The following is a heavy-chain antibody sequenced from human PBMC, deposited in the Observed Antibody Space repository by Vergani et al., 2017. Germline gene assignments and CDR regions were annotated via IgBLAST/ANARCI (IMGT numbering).Heavy chain of an antibody. Sequence: EVQLLESGGGLVQPGGSLRLSCAASGFTFSSYAMSWVRQAPGKGLEWVSAISGSGGSTYYADSVKGRFTISRDNSKNTLYLQMNSLRAEDPAVYYCARDGSSPYGDRLLPDYWGQGTLVTVSS. V-gene: IGHV3-23*01. CDR2: ISGSGGST. D-gene: IGHD4-17*01. CDR1: GFTFSSYA. CDR3: ARDGSSPYGDRLLPDY. J-gene: IGHJ4*02.